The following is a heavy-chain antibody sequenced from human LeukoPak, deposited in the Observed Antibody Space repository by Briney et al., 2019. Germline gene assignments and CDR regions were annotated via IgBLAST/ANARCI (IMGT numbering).Heavy chain of an antibody. CDR2: IIVGTGNT. CDR3: ARDKVVGGPGQYFQH. D-gene: IGHD2-2*01. CDR1: GYTFSDYG. J-gene: IGHJ1*01. Sequence: ASVKVSCKASGYTFSDYGISWVRQAPGQGLEWMGWIIVGTGNTNYAQRFQGRVTLTTDTSTTTAYVELRSLRSDDTAMYYCARDKVVGGPGQYFQHWGQGSLVTVSS. V-gene: IGHV1-18*01.